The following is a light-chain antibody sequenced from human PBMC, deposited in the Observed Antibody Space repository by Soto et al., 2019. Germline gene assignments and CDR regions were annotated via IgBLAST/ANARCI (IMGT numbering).Light chain of an antibody. CDR2: DND. J-gene: IGLJ1*01. CDR3: STWDSSLSVGV. CDR1: TSNIGNNY. Sequence: QSVLTQPPSVSAAPGQTVTISCSGSTSNIGNNYVSWYQHLPGTAPKLLIYDNDKRPSGIPDRFSGSKSRASATLDITGLQTGDEADFYCSTWDSSLSVGVFGTGTKLTVL. V-gene: IGLV1-51*01.